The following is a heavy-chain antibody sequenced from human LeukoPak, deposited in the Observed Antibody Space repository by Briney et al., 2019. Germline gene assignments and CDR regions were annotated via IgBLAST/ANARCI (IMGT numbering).Heavy chain of an antibody. Sequence: GGSLRLSCAASGFTFSSYAMSWVRQAPVKGLEWVSGISGGGGSTYYADSVKGRFTISRDNSKNTLYLQMNSLRAEDTAVYYCAKIPVSYSSGWSNFDYWGQGTLVTVSS. D-gene: IGHD6-19*01. CDR2: ISGGGGST. V-gene: IGHV3-23*01. CDR3: AKIPVSYSSGWSNFDY. J-gene: IGHJ4*02. CDR1: GFTFSSYA.